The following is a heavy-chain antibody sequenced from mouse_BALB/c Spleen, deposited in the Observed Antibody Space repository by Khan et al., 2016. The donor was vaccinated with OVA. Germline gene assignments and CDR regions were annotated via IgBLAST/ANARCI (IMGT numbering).Heavy chain of an antibody. CDR1: GYSLTRYG. CDR2: IWAGGST. V-gene: IGHV2-9*02. Sequence: QVQLQQSGPGLVAPSQSLSITCTVYGYSLTRYGVHWVRQPPGKGLEWLGLIWAGGSTNYNWALMSRLSISIDNSTSLVFLIMNSLQTDDTALYYCARSKYLARYWGQGTTLTVSS. D-gene: IGHD3-3*01. J-gene: IGHJ2*01. CDR3: ARSKYLARY.